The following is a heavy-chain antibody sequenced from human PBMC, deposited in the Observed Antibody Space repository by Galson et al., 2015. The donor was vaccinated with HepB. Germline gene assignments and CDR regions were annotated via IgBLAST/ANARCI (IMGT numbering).Heavy chain of an antibody. J-gene: IGHJ3*01. CDR2: ISDSGTT. CDR1: GGSISSNY. Sequence: SETLSLTCTVSGGSISSNYWSWIRQPPGKGLEWIGYISDSGTTDYSPSLRSRVTMSVDRFKKQFSLKLSSVTAAATAVYYCARLCSSANCYLYAFDVWGQGTMVTVSS. V-gene: IGHV4-59*01. D-gene: IGHD2-2*01. CDR3: ARLCSSANCYLYAFDV.